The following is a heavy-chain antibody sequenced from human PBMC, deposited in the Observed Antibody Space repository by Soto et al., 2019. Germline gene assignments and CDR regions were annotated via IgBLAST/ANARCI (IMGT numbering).Heavy chain of an antibody. Sequence: GGSLRLSCAASGFAFSGYAINWVRQAPGKGLEWVSIISGSGTTTKYSDSVKGRFTISRDNARDTVHLQMNSLRAEDTAVYYCATSEAQNYGAGYMDVWGEGTTVTVSS. D-gene: IGHD4-17*01. CDR2: ISGSGTTT. CDR3: ATSEAQNYGAGYMDV. CDR1: GFAFSGYA. V-gene: IGHV3-23*01. J-gene: IGHJ6*03.